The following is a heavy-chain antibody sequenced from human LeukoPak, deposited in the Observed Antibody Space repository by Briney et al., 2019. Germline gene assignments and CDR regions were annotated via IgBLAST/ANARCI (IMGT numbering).Heavy chain of an antibody. CDR1: GFTISSYS. Sequence: PGGSLRLSCAASGFTISSYSMNWVRQAPGKGLEWVSGISDSAGTTYYADSVKGRFSISRDNSKNTLNLQMNSLRAEDTAVYYCAKSYYYGSGDYSLTAFDIWGQGTMVTVSS. V-gene: IGHV3-23*01. CDR3: AKSYYYGSGDYSLTAFDI. J-gene: IGHJ3*02. CDR2: ISDSAGTT. D-gene: IGHD3-10*01.